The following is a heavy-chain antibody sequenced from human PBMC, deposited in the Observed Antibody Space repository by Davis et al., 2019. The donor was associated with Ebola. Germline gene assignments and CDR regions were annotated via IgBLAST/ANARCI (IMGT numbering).Heavy chain of an antibody. Sequence: SVKVSCKASGYTFTSYAMHWVRQAPGQRLEWMGWINAGNGNTKYSQKFQGRVTMTRDTSLSTAYIGLTRQRSDDTAVYYCACPMTITEARDWFDPWSQGTLVTVSS. J-gene: IGHJ5*02. V-gene: IGHV1-3*01. CDR3: ACPMTITEARDWFDP. D-gene: IGHD1-20*01. CDR1: GYTFTSYA. CDR2: INAGNGNT.